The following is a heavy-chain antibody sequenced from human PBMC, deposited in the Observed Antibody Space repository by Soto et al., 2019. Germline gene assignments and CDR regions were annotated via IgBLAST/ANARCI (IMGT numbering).Heavy chain of an antibody. CDR1: GFTFSSYS. D-gene: IGHD2-2*01. V-gene: IGHV3-23*01. J-gene: IGHJ6*02. Sequence: GGSLRLSCAASGFTFSSYSMSWVRQAPGKGLEWVSSISGSGDYTYYADSVKGRFTISRDNSRNTLYLQMNSLRAEDTAVYYCARVYPTPDRVEYYYGMDVWGPGTTVTFS. CDR2: ISGSGDYT. CDR3: ARVYPTPDRVEYYYGMDV.